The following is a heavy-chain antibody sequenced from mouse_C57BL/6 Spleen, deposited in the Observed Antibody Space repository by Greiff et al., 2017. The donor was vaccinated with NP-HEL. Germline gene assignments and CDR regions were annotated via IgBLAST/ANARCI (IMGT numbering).Heavy chain of an antibody. CDR3: ARGEAYGNCAMDD. J-gene: IGHJ4*01. CDR1: GYAFSSSW. D-gene: IGHD2-1*01. CDR2: IYPGDGDT. V-gene: IGHV1-82*01. Sequence: VQGVESGPELVKPGASVKISCKASGYAFSSSWMNWVKQRPGKGLEWIGRIYPGDGDTNYNGKFKGKATLTADKSSSTAYMQLSSLTSEDSAVYVCARGEAYGNCAMDDWGKGTTVTVSS.